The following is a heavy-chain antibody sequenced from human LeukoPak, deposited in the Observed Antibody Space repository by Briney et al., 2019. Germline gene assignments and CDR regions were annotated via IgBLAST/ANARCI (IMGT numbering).Heavy chain of an antibody. Sequence: GASVKVSCKASGYTFTGYYMHWVRQAPGQGLEWMGWINPNSGGTNYAQKFQGRVTMTRDTSLSTAYMELSRLRSDDTAVYYCAREGYCSSTSCYGWFDPWGQGTLVTVSS. CDR1: GYTFTGYY. D-gene: IGHD2-2*01. CDR2: INPNSGGT. CDR3: AREGYCSSTSCYGWFDP. V-gene: IGHV1-2*02. J-gene: IGHJ5*02.